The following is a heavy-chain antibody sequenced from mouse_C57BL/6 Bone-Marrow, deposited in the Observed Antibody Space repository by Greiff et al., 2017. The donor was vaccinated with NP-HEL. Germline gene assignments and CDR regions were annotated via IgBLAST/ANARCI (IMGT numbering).Heavy chain of an antibody. J-gene: IGHJ3*01. CDR1: GFTFSSYG. Sequence: EVHLVESGGDLVKPGGSLKLSCAASGFTFSSYGMSWVRQTPDKRLEWVATISSGGSYTYYPDSVKGRFTISRDNAKNTLYLQLSSLKSEDTAMYYCVISGTGFAYWGQGTLVTVSA. CDR3: VISGTGFAY. CDR2: ISSGGSYT. D-gene: IGHD4-1*01. V-gene: IGHV5-6*01.